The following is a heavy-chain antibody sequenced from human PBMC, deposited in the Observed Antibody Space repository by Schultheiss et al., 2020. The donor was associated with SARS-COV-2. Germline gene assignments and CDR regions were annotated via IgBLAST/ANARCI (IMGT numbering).Heavy chain of an antibody. Sequence: GGSLRLSCAASGFTFSSYWMHWVRQAPGKGLVWVSRINSDGSSTSYADSVKGRFTISRDNAKNTLYLQMNSLRAEDTAVYYCARAVRYMPGTTNDSFDIWGQGTTVTVSS. V-gene: IGHV3-74*01. J-gene: IGHJ3*02. CDR2: INSDGSST. CDR1: GFTFSSYW. CDR3: ARAVRYMPGTTNDSFDI. D-gene: IGHD1-7*01.